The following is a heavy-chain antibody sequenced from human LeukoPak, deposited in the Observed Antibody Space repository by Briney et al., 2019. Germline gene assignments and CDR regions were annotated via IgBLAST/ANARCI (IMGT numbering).Heavy chain of an antibody. D-gene: IGHD2-15*01. J-gene: IGHJ4*02. CDR3: ARAPDSDCSGGSCYPYYFDY. CDR2: ISAYNGNT. CDR1: GYTFTSYG. Sequence: ASVKVSCKASGYTFTSYGISWVRQAPGQGLEWMGWISAYNGNTNYAQKLQGRVIMTTDTSTRKAYVEPKSLRSDDPAVNYCARAPDSDCSGGSCYPYYFDYWGQGTLVTVPS. V-gene: IGHV1-18*01.